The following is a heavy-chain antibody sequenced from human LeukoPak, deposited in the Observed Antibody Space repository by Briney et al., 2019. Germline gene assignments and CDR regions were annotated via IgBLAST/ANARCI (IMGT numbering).Heavy chain of an antibody. CDR2: IIPILGIA. CDR1: GGTFSSYA. V-gene: IGHV1-69*04. J-gene: IGHJ4*02. D-gene: IGHD1-26*01. Sequence: GASVKVSCKASGGTFSSYAISWVRQAPGQGLEWMGRIIPILGIANYAQKFQGRVTITADKSTSTAYMELSSLRSEDTAVYYCAKLVGSTTGFDYWGLGTLVTVSS. CDR3: AKLVGSTTGFDY.